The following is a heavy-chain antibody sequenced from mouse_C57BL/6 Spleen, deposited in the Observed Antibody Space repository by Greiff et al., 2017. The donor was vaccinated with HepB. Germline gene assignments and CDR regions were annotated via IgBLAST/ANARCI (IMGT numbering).Heavy chain of an antibody. J-gene: IGHJ2*01. CDR3: AREGLGIYYDYFDY. CDR1: GYTFTDYY. Sequence: VQLQQSGPELVKPGASVKISCKASGYTFTDYYMNWVKQSPGKSLEWIGDINPNNGGTSYNQKFKDKATLTVDKSSSTAYMELRSLTSEDSAVYYCAREGLGIYYDYFDYWGQGTTLTVSS. V-gene: IGHV1-26*01. D-gene: IGHD2-4*01. CDR2: INPNNGGT.